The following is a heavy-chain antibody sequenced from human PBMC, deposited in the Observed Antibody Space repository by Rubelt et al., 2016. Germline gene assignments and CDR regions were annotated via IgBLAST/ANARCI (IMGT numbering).Heavy chain of an antibody. CDR2: INHSGST. CDR3: ARGRMGFHYDYYGMDV. J-gene: IGHJ6*02. V-gene: IGHV4-34*01. CDR1: GGSFSGYY. Sequence: QVQLQQWGAGLLKPSETLSLTCAVYGGSFSGYYWSWIRQPPGKGLEWIVEINHSGSTNYNPSLKSRVTISVDTSKNQFSLKVSSVAAAGTAVYYCARGRMGFHYDYYGMDVWGQGTTVTVSS. D-gene: IGHD1-26*01.